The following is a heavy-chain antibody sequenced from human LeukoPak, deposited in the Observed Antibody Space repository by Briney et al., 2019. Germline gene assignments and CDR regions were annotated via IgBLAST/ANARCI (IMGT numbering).Heavy chain of an antibody. CDR3: ARRDTASDFDY. CDR1: GGSISSSSYY. Sequence: SETLSLTCTVSGGSISSSSYYWGWIRQPPGKGLEWIGSIYYSGSTYYNPSLKSRVTISVDTSKNQFSLKLSSVTAADTAVYYCARRDTASDFDYWGQGILVTVSS. V-gene: IGHV4-39*07. D-gene: IGHD5-18*01. CDR2: IYYSGST. J-gene: IGHJ4*02.